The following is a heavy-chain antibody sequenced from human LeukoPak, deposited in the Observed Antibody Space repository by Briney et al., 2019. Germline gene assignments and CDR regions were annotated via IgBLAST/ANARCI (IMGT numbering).Heavy chain of an antibody. CDR2: ISGSGGST. Sequence: PGGSLRLSCAASGFTFSSYAMSWVRQASGKGLEWVSAISGSGGSTYYADSVKGRFTISRDNSKNTLYLQMNSLRAEDTAVYYCSHYDILTGYVFDPWGQGTLVTVSS. CDR3: SHYDILTGYVFDP. D-gene: IGHD3-9*01. J-gene: IGHJ5*02. CDR1: GFTFSSYA. V-gene: IGHV3-23*01.